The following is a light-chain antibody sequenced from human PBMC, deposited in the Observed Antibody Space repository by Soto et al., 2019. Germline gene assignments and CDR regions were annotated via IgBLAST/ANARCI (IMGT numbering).Light chain of an antibody. CDR3: QQYNNRPPWT. Sequence: EIVLTQSPGTLSLSPGEGATLSCRASQSVSRKLAWYQQTRGQAPRLLIYGASTRATGIPAGFSGSGSGTEFTLTISSLQSEDFAVYYCQQYNNRPPWTLGQGTKVDIK. J-gene: IGKJ1*01. V-gene: IGKV3-15*01. CDR2: GAS. CDR1: QSVSRK.